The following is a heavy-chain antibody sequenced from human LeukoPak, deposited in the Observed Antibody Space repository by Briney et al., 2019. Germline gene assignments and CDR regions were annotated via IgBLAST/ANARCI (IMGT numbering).Heavy chain of an antibody. Sequence: GGSLRLSCAASGFTFSSYAMSWVRQAPGKGLEWVSIIYDSGTTHYADSVKGRFTISRDNLKNILYLQMNSLRAEDTAVYYCAKVGDANSGSSADFWGQGTLVTVSS. CDR1: GFTFSSYA. CDR2: IYDSGTT. CDR3: AKVGDANSGSSADF. V-gene: IGHV3-23*05. J-gene: IGHJ4*02. D-gene: IGHD1-26*01.